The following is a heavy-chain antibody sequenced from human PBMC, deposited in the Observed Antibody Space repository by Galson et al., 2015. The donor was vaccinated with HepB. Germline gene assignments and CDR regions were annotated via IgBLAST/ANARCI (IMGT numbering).Heavy chain of an antibody. CDR1: GFTFNTYW. D-gene: IGHD6-19*01. CDR3: ARAGIAVAGTLVNWHFDL. V-gene: IGHV3-7*03. CDR2: IREDGNDK. Sequence: SLRLSCAGSGFTFNTYWMTWVRQAPGKGLEWVASIREDGNDKYYVDSVKGRFTLSRDNAKNSLFLQMSSLRAEDTAVYYCARAGIAVAGTLVNWHFDLWGRGTLVTVSS. J-gene: IGHJ2*01.